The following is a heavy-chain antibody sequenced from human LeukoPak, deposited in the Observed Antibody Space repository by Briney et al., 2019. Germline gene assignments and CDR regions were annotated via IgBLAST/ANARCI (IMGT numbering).Heavy chain of an antibody. CDR2: INHSGST. Sequence: PSETLSLTCTVSGGSISSSSYYWGWIRQPPGKGLEWIGEINHSGSTNYNPSLKSRVTISVDTSKNQFSLKLSSVTAADTAVYYCARHGFGSGSYLGRSLISYWGQGTLVTVSS. CDR1: GGSISSSSYY. J-gene: IGHJ4*02. V-gene: IGHV4-39*01. CDR3: ARHGFGSGSYLGRSLISY. D-gene: IGHD3-10*01.